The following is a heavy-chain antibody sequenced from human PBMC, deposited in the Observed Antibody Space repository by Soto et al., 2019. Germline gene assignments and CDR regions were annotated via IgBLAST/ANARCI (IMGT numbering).Heavy chain of an antibody. CDR3: ARDGVAAGNINFDY. Sequence: ASVKVSCKASGYMFTKSTMHWVRQAPGQRLEWMGWISGDSGNTKYSPKLQDRVTVTRDTSASTAYMELSSLRSEDTALYYCARDGVAAGNINFDYWGQGTLVTVSS. J-gene: IGHJ4*01. CDR1: GYMFTKST. CDR2: ISGDSGNT. D-gene: IGHD6-19*01. V-gene: IGHV1-3*01.